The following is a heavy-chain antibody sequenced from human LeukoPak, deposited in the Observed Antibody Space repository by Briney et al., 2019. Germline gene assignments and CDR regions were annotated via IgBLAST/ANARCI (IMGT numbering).Heavy chain of an antibody. CDR2: ISTGGRAT. V-gene: IGHV3-23*01. D-gene: IGHD5/OR15-5a*01. CDR1: GFAFSTYA. Sequence: PGGSLRLSCAASGFAFSTYAMTWVRQAPEKGLQWVSTISTGGRATYYADSVEGRFTISRDNSKNTLYLQMNSLRADDTAVYYCAKARGSSVYEQFDYWGQGTQVTVSP. J-gene: IGHJ4*02. CDR3: AKARGSSVYEQFDY.